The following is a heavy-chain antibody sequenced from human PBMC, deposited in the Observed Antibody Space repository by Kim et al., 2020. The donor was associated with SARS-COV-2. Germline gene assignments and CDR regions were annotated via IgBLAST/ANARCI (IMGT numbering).Heavy chain of an antibody. V-gene: IGHV3-30*02. CDR2: IRYDGSDK. D-gene: IGHD3-16*01. J-gene: IGHJ4*02. CDR1: GFTFSSHG. Sequence: GGSLRLSCAASGFTFSSHGMHWVRQAPGKGLEWVAFIRYDGSDKHYVDSVKGRFTISRDNSKNTVDLQMNSLRAEDTAVYYCARDDYGTCDYWGQGTQVTVSS. CDR3: ARDDYGTCDY.